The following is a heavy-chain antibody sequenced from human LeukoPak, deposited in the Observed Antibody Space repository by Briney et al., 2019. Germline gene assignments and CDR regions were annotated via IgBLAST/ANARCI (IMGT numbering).Heavy chain of an antibody. J-gene: IGHJ4*02. V-gene: IGHV3-23*01. Sequence: GGSLRLSCAASGITFSSYGMNWVRQAPGKGLEWVSSISSTGGTTYYADSVKGRFTISRDNSKDTLYLQMSSLRAEDTAVYYCAKDDRIQTRRYSYNYWGQGTLVTVSS. CDR3: AKDDRIQTRRYSYNY. D-gene: IGHD5-18*01. CDR1: GITFSSYG. CDR2: ISSTGGTT.